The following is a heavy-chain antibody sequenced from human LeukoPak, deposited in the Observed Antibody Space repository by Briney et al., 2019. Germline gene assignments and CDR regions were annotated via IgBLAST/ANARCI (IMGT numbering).Heavy chain of an antibody. J-gene: IGHJ4*02. CDR1: GGTFSSYA. V-gene: IGHV1-69*05. CDR2: IIPIFGTA. CDR3: ALILEWPKSFDY. D-gene: IGHD3-3*01. Sequence: GASVKVSCKASGGTFSSYAISWVRQAPGQGLEWMGGIIPIFGTANYAQKFQGRVTITTDESTSTAYMELSNLRSEDTAVYYCALILEWPKSFDYWGQGTLVTVSS.